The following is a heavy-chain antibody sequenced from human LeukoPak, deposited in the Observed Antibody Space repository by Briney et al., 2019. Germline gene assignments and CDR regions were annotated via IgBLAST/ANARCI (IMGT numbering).Heavy chain of an antibody. CDR1: GGSFSGYY. CDR2: INHSGST. CDR3: ARAGYGSGSYFLNAPFDY. J-gene: IGHJ4*02. Sequence: PSETLSLTCAVYGGSFSGYYWSWIRQPPGKGLEWIGEINHSGSTNYNPSLKSRVTISVDTSKNQFSLKLSSVTAADTAVYYCARAGYGSGSYFLNAPFDYWGQGTLVTASS. V-gene: IGHV4-34*01. D-gene: IGHD3-10*01.